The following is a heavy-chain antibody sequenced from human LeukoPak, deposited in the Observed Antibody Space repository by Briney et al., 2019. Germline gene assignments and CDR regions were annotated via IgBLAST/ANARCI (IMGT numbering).Heavy chain of an antibody. J-gene: IGHJ4*02. Sequence: GGSLRLSCAASGFTFSSSWMHWVRQAPGKELVWVSRIRGDGSSIIYADSVKGRFTISRDNAKNTLYLQMNSLRAEDTAVYYCVGDLDNDGYSYFDYWGQGSLVAISS. V-gene: IGHV3-74*01. CDR2: IRGDGSSI. CDR1: GFTFSSSW. CDR3: VGDLDNDGYSYFDY. D-gene: IGHD5-24*01.